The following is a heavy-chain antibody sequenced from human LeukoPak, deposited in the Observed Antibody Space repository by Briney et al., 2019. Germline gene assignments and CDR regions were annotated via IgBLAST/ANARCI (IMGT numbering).Heavy chain of an antibody. Sequence: GGSLKLSCAASGFTFSGSAMHWVRQASGKGLEWVGRIRSKANSYATAYAASVKGRFTISRDDSKNTAYPQMNSLKTEDTAVYYCTRHPYDSWSALPDYWGQGTLVTVSS. CDR1: GFTFSGSA. CDR3: TRHPYDSWSALPDY. J-gene: IGHJ4*02. V-gene: IGHV3-73*01. CDR2: IRSKANSYAT. D-gene: IGHD3-3*01.